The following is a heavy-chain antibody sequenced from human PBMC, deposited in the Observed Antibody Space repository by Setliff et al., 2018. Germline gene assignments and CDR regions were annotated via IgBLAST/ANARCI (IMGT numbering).Heavy chain of an antibody. V-gene: IGHV3-23*01. CDR2: LNGVGDTA. D-gene: IGHD3-10*01. Sequence: PGGSLRLSCAASGFIFTSYAMSWVRQAPGKGLEWVSGLNGVGDTAYYADSVKGRFTIFRDNSKNTLSLQMNSLRAEDTAVYYCARSVIGYYYYGMDVWGQGTLVTVSS. CDR3: ARSVIGYYYYGMDV. J-gene: IGHJ6*02. CDR1: GFIFTSYA.